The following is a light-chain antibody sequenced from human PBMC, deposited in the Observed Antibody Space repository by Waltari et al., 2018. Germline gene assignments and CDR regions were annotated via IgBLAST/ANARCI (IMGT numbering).Light chain of an antibody. Sequence: DIQMTQAPSTLTASVGHRVTITCRASKSISSWLAWYQQKPGKAPKLLIYKASSLETGVPSRFSGSVSGTEFTLTISSLQSYDFATFYCLHYNSYPRTFGQGTKVEIK. CDR2: KAS. J-gene: IGKJ1*01. CDR1: KSISSW. CDR3: LHYNSYPRT. V-gene: IGKV1-5*03.